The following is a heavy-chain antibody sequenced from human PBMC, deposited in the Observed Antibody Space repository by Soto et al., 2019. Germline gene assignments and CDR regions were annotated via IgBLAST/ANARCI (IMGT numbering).Heavy chain of an antibody. CDR1: GGSISGGDYY. CDR2: IYYTGST. Sequence: QVQLQESGPGLVKPSETLSLTCTVSGGSISGGDYYWSWIRQPPGQGLEWIGYIYYTGSTNYNPSLRSRITISVDTSKSQFSLKLSSVTAADTAVYYCARRDSRRILGYFDYWGQGTLVTVSP. D-gene: IGHD2-15*01. CDR3: ARRDSRRILGYFDY. J-gene: IGHJ4*02. V-gene: IGHV4-61*08.